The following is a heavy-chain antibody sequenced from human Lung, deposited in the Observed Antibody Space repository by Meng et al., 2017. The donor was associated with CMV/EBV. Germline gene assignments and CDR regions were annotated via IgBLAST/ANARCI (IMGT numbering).Heavy chain of an antibody. CDR3: ARNDYNSRGGACVF. V-gene: IGHV2-70*20. CDR1: GFSLTTSGMC. Sequence: SGPTLVKPTQTLTLTCTFSGFSLTTSGMCVSWVRQPPGKALEWLAFIDWDDDKYYSTSLKTRLTISKDTSKNEVVLTMTNMDPVDTATYYCARNDYNSRGGACVFWCKGTXVTGSS. D-gene: IGHD5-24*01. CDR2: IDWDDDK. J-gene: IGHJ6*04.